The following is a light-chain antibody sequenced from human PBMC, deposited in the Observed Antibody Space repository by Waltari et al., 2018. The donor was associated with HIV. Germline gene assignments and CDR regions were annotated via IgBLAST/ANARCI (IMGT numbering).Light chain of an antibody. V-gene: IGKV3-20*01. CDR2: GAS. CDR1: QGVSTTY. Sequence: EIVLTQSPGTLSLSPGQRAAISCRASQGVSTTYLAWYQQKPGQAPRLLIYGASTRATGIPDMFSGSGSGTDFTLTISRLEPEDFAVYYCQQFVTSPLTFGQGTKVEIK. CDR3: QQFVTSPLT. J-gene: IGKJ1*01.